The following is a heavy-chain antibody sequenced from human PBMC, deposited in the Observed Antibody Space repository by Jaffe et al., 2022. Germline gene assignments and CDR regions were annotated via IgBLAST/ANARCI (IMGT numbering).Heavy chain of an antibody. CDR2: IYYSGST. CDR1: GGSISSYY. V-gene: IGHV4-59*01. Sequence: QVQLQESGPGLVKPSETLSLTCTVSGGSISSYYWSWIRQPPGKGLEWIGYIYYSGSTNYNPSLKSRVTISVDTSKNQFSLKLSSVTAADTAVYYCARAEGSPYWYFDLWGRGTLVTVSS. CDR3: ARAEGSPYWYFDL. J-gene: IGHJ2*01.